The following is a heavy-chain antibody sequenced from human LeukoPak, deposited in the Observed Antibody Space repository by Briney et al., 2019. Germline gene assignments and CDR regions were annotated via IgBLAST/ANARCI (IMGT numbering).Heavy chain of an antibody. V-gene: IGHV4-4*07. Sequence: SETLSLTSTAAGGSISSYYWCWIRQPAGKGLEWIGRIYTSGSTNYNPSLKHRVTMSVDTSKNHFSLKLSSVTAADTAVYYCARVAQKLERIAVAGTSEWRANWYFDLWGRGTLVTVSS. CDR2: IYTSGST. CDR3: ARVAQKLERIAVAGTSEWRANWYFDL. CDR1: GGSISSYY. D-gene: IGHD6-19*01. J-gene: IGHJ2*01.